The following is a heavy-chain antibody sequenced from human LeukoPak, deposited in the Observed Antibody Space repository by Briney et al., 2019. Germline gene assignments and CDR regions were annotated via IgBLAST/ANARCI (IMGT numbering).Heavy chain of an antibody. CDR1: DYNFPSY. CDR3: ARGPPESSSSDY. V-gene: IGHV1-8*01. CDR2: ISAYNDNT. D-gene: IGHD6-13*01. J-gene: IGHJ4*02. Sequence: ASVRVSCKTADYNFPSYIGWVRQAPGQGLEWMGWISAYNDNTQLAQKFQDRVTMTRNTSISTAYMELSSLRSEDTAVYYCARGPPESSSSDYWGQGTLVTVSS.